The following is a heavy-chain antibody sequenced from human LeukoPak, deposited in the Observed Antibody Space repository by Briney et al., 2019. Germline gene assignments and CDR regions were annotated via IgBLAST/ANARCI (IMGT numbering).Heavy chain of an antibody. Sequence: PGGSLRLSCAASGFTFDDYGMSWVRQAPGKGLVWVSRSNSDGSSTNYADSVKGRFTISRDNAKNTLYLQMNSLRAEDTAVYYCARGGDYPFDYWGQGTLVTVSS. V-gene: IGHV3-74*01. J-gene: IGHJ4*02. CDR1: GFTFDDYG. CDR3: ARGGDYPFDY. D-gene: IGHD4-17*01. CDR2: SNSDGSST.